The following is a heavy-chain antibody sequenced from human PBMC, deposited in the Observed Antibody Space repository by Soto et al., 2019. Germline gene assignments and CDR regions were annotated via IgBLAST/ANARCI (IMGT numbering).Heavy chain of an antibody. D-gene: IGHD3-16*02. Sequence: QVQLVQSGAEVKKPGASVRLSCKVSGKSFDNFAVHWVRQTPGQRPEWMGRINVGDDKTKYSEKSQGRVIVSYDTSATTAYIDPRALSAEDTAVYYCARAKYDYIWGSYHPFDQWAQGAQVTVAS. CDR3: ARAKYDYIWGSYHPFDQ. CDR2: INVGDDKT. CDR1: GKSFDNFA. V-gene: IGHV1-3*01. J-gene: IGHJ4*02.